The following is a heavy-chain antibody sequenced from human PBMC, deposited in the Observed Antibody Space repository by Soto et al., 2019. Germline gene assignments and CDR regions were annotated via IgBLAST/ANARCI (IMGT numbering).Heavy chain of an antibody. CDR3: ASDFTPPTVLTRGWYFDL. CDR2: INAGNGNT. CDR1: GYTFTSYA. D-gene: IGHD4-4*01. Sequence: ASVKVSCKASGYTFTSYAMHWVRQAPGQRLEWIGWINAGNGNTKYSQKFQGRVTITRDTSASTAYMELSSLRSEDTAVYYCASDFTPPTVLTRGWYFDLWGRGTLVTVSS. V-gene: IGHV1-3*01. J-gene: IGHJ2*01.